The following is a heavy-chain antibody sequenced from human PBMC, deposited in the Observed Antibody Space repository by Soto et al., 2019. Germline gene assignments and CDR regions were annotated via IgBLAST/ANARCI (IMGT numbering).Heavy chain of an antibody. CDR2: ISAYNGNT. CDR1: GYTFTSYG. Sequence: ASVKVSCKASGYTFTSYGISWVRQAPGQGLEWMGWISAYNGNTNYAQKLQGRVTMTTDTSTSTAYMELRSLRSDDTAVYYCARAAYDYIWGSYRYREYFDYWGQGTLVTVSS. D-gene: IGHD3-16*02. V-gene: IGHV1-18*01. J-gene: IGHJ4*02. CDR3: ARAAYDYIWGSYRYREYFDY.